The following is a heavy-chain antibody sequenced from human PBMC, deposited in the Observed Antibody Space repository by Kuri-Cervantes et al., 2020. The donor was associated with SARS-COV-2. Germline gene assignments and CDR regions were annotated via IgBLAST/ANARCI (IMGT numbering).Heavy chain of an antibody. J-gene: IGHJ4*02. CDR3: ARVKSVVTPDIDY. Sequence: CTVSGGSISSGSYYWSWIRQPAGKGLEWIGRIYTSGSTNYNPSLKSRVTISVDTSKNQFSLKLSSVTAADTAVYYCARVKSVVTPDIDYWGQGTLVTVSS. V-gene: IGHV4-61*02. CDR1: GGSISSGSYY. D-gene: IGHD4-23*01. CDR2: IYTSGST.